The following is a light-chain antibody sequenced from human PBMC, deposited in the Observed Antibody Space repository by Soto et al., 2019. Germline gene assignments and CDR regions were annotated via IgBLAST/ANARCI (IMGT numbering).Light chain of an antibody. CDR2: DAS. Sequence: DIKLTQSPSSLSASVGDKVTITCRASQSIRSYLNWVQQKPGKAPKLLIYDASSLQTGVPSRFSGSGSGTDFSLTISSLQPEDFATYYCQQSYSSPPWTFCQGTNVDIK. CDR1: QSIRSY. CDR3: QQSYSSPPWT. J-gene: IGKJ1*01. V-gene: IGKV1-39*01.